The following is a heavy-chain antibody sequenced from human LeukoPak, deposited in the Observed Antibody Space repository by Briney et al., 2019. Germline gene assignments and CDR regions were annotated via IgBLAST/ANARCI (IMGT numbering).Heavy chain of an antibody. D-gene: IGHD3-9*01. Sequence: ASVKVSCKASGYTFTSYGISWVRQAPGQGLEWMGWISAYNGNTNYAQKLQGRVTMTTDTSTSTAYMELRSLRSDDTAVYYCARGYEMYDILTGYYRAGMDVWGQGTTVTVSS. CDR1: GYTFTSYG. V-gene: IGHV1-18*01. J-gene: IGHJ6*02. CDR2: ISAYNGNT. CDR3: ARGYEMYDILTGYYRAGMDV.